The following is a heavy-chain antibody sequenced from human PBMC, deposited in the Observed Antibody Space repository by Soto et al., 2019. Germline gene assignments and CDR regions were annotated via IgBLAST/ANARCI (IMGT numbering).Heavy chain of an antibody. CDR3: ARVNSPFRKYYFDY. CDR1: GYTFTSYG. V-gene: IGHV1-18*01. CDR2: ISAYNGNT. D-gene: IGHD5-18*01. J-gene: IGHJ4*02. Sequence: VKVSCKASGYTFTSYGISWVRQAPGQGLEWMGWISAYNGNTNYAQKLQGRVTMTTDTSTSTAYMELRSLRSDDTAVYYWARVNSPFRKYYFDYWGQGTLVTVSS.